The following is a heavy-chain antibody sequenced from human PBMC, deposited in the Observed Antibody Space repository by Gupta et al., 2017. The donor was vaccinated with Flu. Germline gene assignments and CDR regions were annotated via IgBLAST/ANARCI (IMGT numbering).Heavy chain of an antibody. D-gene: IGHD3-3*01. CDR3: ARGLRFLEWNYGMDV. Sequence: QVQLQQWGAGLLKPSETLSLTCAVYGGSFSGYYWSWIRQPPGKGLEWIGEINHSGSTNYNPSLKSRVTISVDTSKNQFSLKLSSVTAADTAVYYCARGLRFLEWNYGMDVWGQGTTVTVSS. CDR1: GGSFSGYY. V-gene: IGHV4-34*01. CDR2: INHSGST. J-gene: IGHJ6*02.